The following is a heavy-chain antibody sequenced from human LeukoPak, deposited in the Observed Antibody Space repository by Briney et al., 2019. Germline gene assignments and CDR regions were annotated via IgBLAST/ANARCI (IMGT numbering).Heavy chain of an antibody. V-gene: IGHV1-2*02. Sequence: ASVKVSCKASGCTFTGSYMHWVRQAPGQGLEWMGWINPNSGGTDYAQKFQGRVTMTRDTSITTAYMELSRLGSDDTAVYYCARNMVRGSPVGIYWYFDLWGRGTLVTVSS. CDR3: ARNMVRGSPVGIYWYFDL. CDR1: GCTFTGSY. D-gene: IGHD3-10*01. CDR2: INPNSGGT. J-gene: IGHJ2*01.